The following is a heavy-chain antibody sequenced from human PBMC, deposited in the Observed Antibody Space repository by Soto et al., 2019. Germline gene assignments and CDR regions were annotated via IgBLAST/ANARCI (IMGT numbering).Heavy chain of an antibody. V-gene: IGHV4-59*01. J-gene: IGHJ6*03. Sequence: SETLSLTCTVSGGSISSYYWSWIRQPPGEGLEWIGYIYYSGSTNYNPSLKSRVTISVDTSKNQFSLKLSSVTAADTAVYYCARARDSSSSLAVYYYYMDVWGKGTTVTVSS. D-gene: IGHD6-6*01. CDR1: GGSISSYY. CDR2: IYYSGST. CDR3: ARARDSSSSLAVYYYYMDV.